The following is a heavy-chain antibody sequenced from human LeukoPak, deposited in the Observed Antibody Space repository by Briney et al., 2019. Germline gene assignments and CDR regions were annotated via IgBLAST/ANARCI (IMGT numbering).Heavy chain of an antibody. J-gene: IGHJ4*02. CDR3: ARSTGSTMFIDY. Sequence: SETLSLTCTVSGGSISPYYWSWIRQPPGKGLEWLGYIYYSGKTDYNPSLKSRVAISVDTSKNQFSLKLSSVTAADTAVYYCARSTGSTMFIDYWGQGTLVTVSS. CDR2: IYYSGKT. D-gene: IGHD3-10*02. CDR1: GGSISPYY. V-gene: IGHV4-59*01.